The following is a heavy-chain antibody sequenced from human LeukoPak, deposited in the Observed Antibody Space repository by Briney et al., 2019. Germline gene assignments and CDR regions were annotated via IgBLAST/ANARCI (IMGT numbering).Heavy chain of an antibody. D-gene: IGHD5-12*01. CDR3: ARDSGYDFPSDYYYYGMDV. V-gene: IGHV3-21*01. CDR1: GFTFSSYS. CDR2: ISSSSSYI. J-gene: IGHJ6*02. Sequence: PGGSLRLSCAASGFTFSSYSMNWVRQAPGKGLEWVSSISSSSSYIYYADSVKGRFTISRDNAKNSLYLQMNSLRAEDTAVYYCARDSGYDFPSDYYYYGMDVWGQGTTVTVSS.